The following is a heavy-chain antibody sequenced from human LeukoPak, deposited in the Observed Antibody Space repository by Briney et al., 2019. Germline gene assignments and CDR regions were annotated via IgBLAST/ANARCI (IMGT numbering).Heavy chain of an antibody. Sequence: GGSLRLPCAASGFTFSSYWMHWVRQVPGKGLVWVSYINSDGSNTNYADSVRGRFTISRDNAKNTLYLQMNSLRAEETGVYYCTSELGIQPWSQYYWGQGTLVTVSS. CDR2: INSDGSNT. V-gene: IGHV3-74*01. CDR1: GFTFSSYW. CDR3: TSELGIQPWSQYY. J-gene: IGHJ4*02. D-gene: IGHD5-18*01.